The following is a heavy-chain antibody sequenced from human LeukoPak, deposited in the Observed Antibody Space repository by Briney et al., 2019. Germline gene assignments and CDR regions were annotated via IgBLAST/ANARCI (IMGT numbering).Heavy chain of an antibody. CDR2: IYPGDSDT. CDR3: ARAAVYRTLTGFDI. Sequence: GESLKISCKGSGYSFSDYWIGWVRQMPGKDLECIGIIYPGDSDTKISPSFQGQVTISADKSITTAYLQWTGLQASDTATYYCARAAVYRTLTGFDIWGQGTMVTVSS. D-gene: IGHD1-14*01. J-gene: IGHJ3*02. V-gene: IGHV5-51*01. CDR1: GYSFSDYW.